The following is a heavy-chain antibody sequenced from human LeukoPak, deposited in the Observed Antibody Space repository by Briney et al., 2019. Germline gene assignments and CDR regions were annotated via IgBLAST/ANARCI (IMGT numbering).Heavy chain of an antibody. V-gene: IGHV4-61*01. D-gene: IGHD6-19*01. CDR2: IFYTGST. CDR1: GGSVSSGIYY. J-gene: IGHJ4*02. CDR3: TASYISASPEIDY. Sequence: KASETLSHTCSVSGGSVSSGIYYWGWIQQPPGRGLEWIAYIFYTGSTNYNPSLKSRVTMSVDTSKNQFSLKLSSVTAADTAFYYCTASYISASPEIDYWGQGTLVTVSS.